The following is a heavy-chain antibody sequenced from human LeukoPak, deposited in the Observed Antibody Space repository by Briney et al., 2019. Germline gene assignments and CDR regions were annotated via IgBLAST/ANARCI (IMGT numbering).Heavy chain of an antibody. V-gene: IGHV4-30-2*01. CDR1: GVSINSDAYF. Sequence: PSETLSLTCTVSGVSINSDAYFWSWIRQPPGKGLEWIGYIYHSGNTYYNPSLKSRVIISVDTSKNQFSLKLSSVTAADTAVYYCARQKVSSSWYGELDYWGQGTLVTVSS. CDR2: IYHSGNT. D-gene: IGHD6-13*01. CDR3: ARQKVSSSWYGELDY. J-gene: IGHJ4*02.